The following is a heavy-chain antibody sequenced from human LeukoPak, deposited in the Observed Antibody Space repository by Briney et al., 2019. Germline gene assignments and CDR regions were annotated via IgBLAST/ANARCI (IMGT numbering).Heavy chain of an antibody. J-gene: IGHJ4*02. CDR1: GGSISSSAYF. CDR3: ARRYSSSWYFDY. V-gene: IGHV4-39*07. D-gene: IGHD6-13*01. CDR2: IYYSGTT. Sequence: SETLSLTCTVSGGSISSSAYFWGWVRQPPGKGLEWIGSIYYSGTTYYNPSLKSRVSMSVDTSRNQFSLRLTSVTAADTAVYYCARRYSSSWYFDYWGQGTLFTVSS.